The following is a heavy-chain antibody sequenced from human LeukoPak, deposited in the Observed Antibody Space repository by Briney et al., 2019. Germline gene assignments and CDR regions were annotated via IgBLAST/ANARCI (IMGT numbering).Heavy chain of an antibody. V-gene: IGHV4-61*02. J-gene: IGHJ3*02. Sequence: SETLSLTYTVYAGSISSGSYYWSWIRQPAGKGLEWIGRIYTSGSTNYNHSLKSRVTISVDTSTNQFSLKLSSVTAADTAVYYCARALSGWRVGAFDIWGQGTMVTVSS. CDR3: ARALSGWRVGAFDI. CDR2: IYTSGST. CDR1: AGSISSGSYY. D-gene: IGHD6-19*01.